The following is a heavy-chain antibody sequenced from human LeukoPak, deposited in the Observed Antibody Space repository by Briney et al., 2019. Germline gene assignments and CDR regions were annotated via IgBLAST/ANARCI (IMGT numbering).Heavy chain of an antibody. J-gene: IGHJ6*02. Sequence: PSETLSLTCTVSGGSISSYYWSWIRQPPGKGLEWIGYIYYSGSTNYNPSLKSRATISVDTSKNQFSLKLSSVTAADTAVYYCARVAAAADTVSGMGVWGQGTTVTVSS. CDR1: GGSISSYY. CDR3: ARVAAAADTVSGMGV. CDR2: IYYSGST. V-gene: IGHV4-59*01. D-gene: IGHD6-13*01.